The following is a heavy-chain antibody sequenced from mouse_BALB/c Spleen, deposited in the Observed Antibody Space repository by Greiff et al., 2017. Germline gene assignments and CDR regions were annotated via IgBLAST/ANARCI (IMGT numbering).Heavy chain of an antibody. CDR3: ARSGSLYGYGYAMDY. CDR1: GYSITSDYA. CDR2: ISYSGST. D-gene: IGHD2-2*01. J-gene: IGHJ4*01. Sequence: EVKLQESGPGLVKPSQSLSLTCTVTGYSITSDYAWNWIRQFPGNKLEWMGYISYSGSTSYNPSLKSRISITRDTSKNQFFLQLNSVTTEDTATYYCARSGSLYGYGYAMDYWGQGTSVTVSS. V-gene: IGHV3-2*02.